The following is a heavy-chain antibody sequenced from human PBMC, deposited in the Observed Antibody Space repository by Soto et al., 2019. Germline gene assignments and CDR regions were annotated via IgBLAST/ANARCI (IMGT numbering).Heavy chain of an antibody. J-gene: IGHJ6*02. CDR3: AKDGGSSPYYYGMDV. V-gene: IGHV3-9*01. D-gene: IGHD6-13*01. CDR1: GFTFDDYA. CDR2: ISWNSGSI. Sequence: SLRLSCAASGFTFDDYAMHWVRQAPGKGLEWVSGISWNSGSIGYADSVKGRFTISRDNAKNSLYLQMNSLRAEDTALYYCAKDGGSSPYYYGMDVWGQGTTVTVSS.